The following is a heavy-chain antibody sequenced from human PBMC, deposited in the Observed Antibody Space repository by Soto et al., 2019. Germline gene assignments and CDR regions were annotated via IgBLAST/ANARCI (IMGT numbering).Heavy chain of an antibody. Sequence: QLQLQESGSALVKPSQTLSLTCAVSGDSISSGGYSWNWIRQPPGKGLGWIGYIYHSGGTDYNPSLKRRDTITVDSSNNHFSLKLSSVTAADTAVYYWARDSRSGYYLDYWGQGTLVTVSS. CDR3: ARDSRSGYYLDY. CDR2: IYHSGGT. V-gene: IGHV4-30-2*01. D-gene: IGHD3-22*01. J-gene: IGHJ4*02. CDR1: GDSISSGGYS.